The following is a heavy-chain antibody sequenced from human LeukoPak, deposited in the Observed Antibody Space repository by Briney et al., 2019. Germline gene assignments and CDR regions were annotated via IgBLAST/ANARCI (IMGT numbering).Heavy chain of an antibody. J-gene: IGHJ4*02. V-gene: IGHV3-23*01. CDR1: GVSLSNYA. Sequence: GGSLRLSCVGSGVSLSNYAMTWVRQAPGKGLEWVSYISEKGGSTTYADSVKGRFTISRDNSKNKLYLQMNSLRAEDPAVYYCAKRARYCSSTSCYIWGHFDYWGQGTLVTVSS. CDR3: AKRARYCSSTSCYIWGHFDY. D-gene: IGHD2-2*02. CDR2: ISEKGGST.